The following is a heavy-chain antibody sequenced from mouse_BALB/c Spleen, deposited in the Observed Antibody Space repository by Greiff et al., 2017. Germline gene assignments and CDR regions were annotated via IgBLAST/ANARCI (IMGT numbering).Heavy chain of an antibody. J-gene: IGHJ3*01. CDR1: GYTFTSYW. CDR2: IYPGSGST. D-gene: IGHD1-1*01. V-gene: IGHV1S22*01. Sequence: LQQPGSELVRPGASVKLSCKASGYTFTSYWMPWVKQRPGQGLEWIGNIYPGSGSTNYDEKFKSKATLTVDTSSSTAYMQLSSLTSEDSAVYYCTRDYYGSSPWFAYWGQGTLVTVSA. CDR3: TRDYYGSSPWFAY.